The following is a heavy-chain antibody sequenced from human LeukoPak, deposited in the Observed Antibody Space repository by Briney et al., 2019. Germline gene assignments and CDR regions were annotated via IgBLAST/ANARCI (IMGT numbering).Heavy chain of an antibody. V-gene: IGHV3-53*01. CDR1: GFTVSSNY. CDR2: IYSGGST. J-gene: IGHJ6*04. Sequence: GGSLRLSCAASGFTVSSNYMSWVRQAPGKGLEGVSAIYSGGSTYYADSVKGRFTISRDTSKNTLYLQMNSLRAEDTAVYYCARTPGYCSGGSCYSGYYYGMDVWGKGTTVTVSS. CDR3: ARTPGYCSGGSCYSGYYYGMDV. D-gene: IGHD2-15*01.